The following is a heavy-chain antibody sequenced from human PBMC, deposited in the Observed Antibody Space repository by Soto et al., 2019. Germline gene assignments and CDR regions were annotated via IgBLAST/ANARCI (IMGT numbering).Heavy chain of an antibody. J-gene: IGHJ1*01. D-gene: IGHD2-15*01. CDR3: AKDATLPGQAATLRRGYFQH. V-gene: IGHV3-23*01. Sequence: GGSLRLSCAASGFTFSSYAMSWVRQAPGKGLEWVSAISGSGGSTYYADSVKGRFTTSRDNSKNTLYLQMNSLRAEDTAVYYCAKDATLPGQAATLRRGYFQHWGQGTLVTVSS. CDR1: GFTFSSYA. CDR2: ISGSGGST.